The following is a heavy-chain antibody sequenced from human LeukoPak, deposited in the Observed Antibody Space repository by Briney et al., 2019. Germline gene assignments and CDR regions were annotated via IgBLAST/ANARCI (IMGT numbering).Heavy chain of an antibody. V-gene: IGHV1-69*04. CDR1: GGTFSSYA. CDR3: ARGRPFEYGGSGFDP. CDR2: IIPILGIA. D-gene: IGHD2-2*01. J-gene: IGHJ5*02. Sequence: GASVKVSCKASGGTFSSYAISWVRQAPGQGVEWMGRIIPILGIANYAQKFQGRVTITADKSTSTAYMELSSLRSEDTAVYYWARGRPFEYGGSGFDPWGQGTLVTVSS.